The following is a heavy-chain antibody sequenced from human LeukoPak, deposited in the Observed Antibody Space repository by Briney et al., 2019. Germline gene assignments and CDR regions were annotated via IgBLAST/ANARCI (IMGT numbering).Heavy chain of an antibody. CDR3: AREGGYCSGGSCYAEGYFDY. D-gene: IGHD2-15*01. J-gene: IGHJ4*02. CDR2: INPSGGST. CDR1: GYTFTSYY. Sequence: ASVKVSCKASGYTFTSYYMHWVRQAPGQGLEWMGIINPSGGSTSYAQKFQGRVTMTRDTSTSTVYMELSSLRSEDTAVYYCAREGGYCSGGSCYAEGYFDYWGQGTLVTVSS. V-gene: IGHV1-46*01.